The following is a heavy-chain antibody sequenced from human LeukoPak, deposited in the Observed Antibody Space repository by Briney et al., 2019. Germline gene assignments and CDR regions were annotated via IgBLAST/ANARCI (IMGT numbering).Heavy chain of an antibody. Sequence: SGGSLRLSCAASGFTFSSYSMNWVRQAPGKGLEWVSSISSSSSYIYYADSVKGRFTISRDNAKNSLYLQMNSLRAEDTAVYYCATIGQDYYGMDVWGQGTTVTVSS. J-gene: IGHJ6*02. CDR3: ATIGQDYYGMDV. CDR2: ISSSSSYI. CDR1: GFTFSSYS. V-gene: IGHV3-21*01.